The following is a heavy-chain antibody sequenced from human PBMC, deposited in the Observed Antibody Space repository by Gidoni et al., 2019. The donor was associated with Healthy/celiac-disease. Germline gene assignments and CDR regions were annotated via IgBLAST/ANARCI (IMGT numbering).Heavy chain of an antibody. CDR2: INHSGST. D-gene: IGHD3-22*01. CDR3: ARVLPYYYDSSGYYDY. Sequence: QVQLQQWGAGLLKPSETLSLTCAVYGGSFSGYYWSWIRQPPGKGLEWIGEINHSGSTNYNPSLKSRVTISVDTSKNQFSLKLSSVTAADTAVYYCARVLPYYYDSSGYYDYWGQGTLVTVSS. J-gene: IGHJ4*01. V-gene: IGHV4-34*01. CDR1: GGSFSGYY.